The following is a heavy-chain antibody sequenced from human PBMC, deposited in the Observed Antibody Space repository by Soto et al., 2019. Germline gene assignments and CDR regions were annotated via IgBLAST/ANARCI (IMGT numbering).Heavy chain of an antibody. CDR1: GGTLSSYA. Sequence: GASVKVSCKASGGTLSSYAISWVRQAPGQGLEWMGGIIPIFGTANYAQKFQGRVTITADESTSTAYMELSSLRSEDTAVYYCARVSPGSPAPHQAIFDYWGQGTLVTVSS. V-gene: IGHV1-69*13. J-gene: IGHJ4*02. CDR2: IIPIFGTA. D-gene: IGHD3-10*01. CDR3: ARVSPGSPAPHQAIFDY.